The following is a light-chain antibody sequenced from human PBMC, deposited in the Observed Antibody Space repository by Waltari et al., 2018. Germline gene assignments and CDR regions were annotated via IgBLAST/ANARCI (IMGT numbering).Light chain of an antibody. Sequence: QSVLTQPPSASGTPGQRVTISCSGSTSNIGSNTVTWYQQFPGPAPTPLIYSNNQRPSGVPDRFSASKSGTSASLAISGLYYEDEADYYCAAWDYSLNYVFGSGTKVTVL. J-gene: IGLJ1*01. CDR2: SNN. CDR1: TSNIGSNT. V-gene: IGLV1-44*01. CDR3: AAWDYSLNYV.